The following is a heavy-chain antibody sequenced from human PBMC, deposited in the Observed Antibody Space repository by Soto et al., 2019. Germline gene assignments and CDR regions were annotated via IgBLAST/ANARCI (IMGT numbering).Heavy chain of an antibody. J-gene: IGHJ6*02. CDR3: ARVYMVRGSLGPYYYYGMDV. CDR1: GFTFSSYE. D-gene: IGHD3-10*01. Sequence: PGGSLRLSCAASGFTFSSYEMNWVRQAPGKGLEWVSYISSSGSTIYYAGSVKGRFTISRDNAKNSLYLQMNSLRAEDTAVYYCARVYMVRGSLGPYYYYGMDVWGQGTTVTVSS. V-gene: IGHV3-48*03. CDR2: ISSSGSTI.